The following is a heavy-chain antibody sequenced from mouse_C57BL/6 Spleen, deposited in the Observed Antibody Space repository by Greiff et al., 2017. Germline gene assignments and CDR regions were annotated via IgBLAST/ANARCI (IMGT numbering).Heavy chain of an antibody. V-gene: IGHV3-1*01. J-gene: IGHJ3*01. Sequence: EVQGVESGPGMVKPSQSLSLTCTVTGYSITSGYDWHWIRHFPGNKLEWMGYISYSGSTNYNPSLKSPISFAHDTSKNHFFLKLNSVTTEDTATYYCARGGYSNYVAYWGQGTLVTVSA. CDR2: ISYSGST. D-gene: IGHD2-5*01. CDR1: GYSITSGYD. CDR3: ARGGYSNYVAY.